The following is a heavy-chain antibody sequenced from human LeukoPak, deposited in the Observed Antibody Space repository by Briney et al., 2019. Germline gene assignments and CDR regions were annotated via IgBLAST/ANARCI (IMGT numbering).Heavy chain of an antibody. CDR2: IYPGDSDT. V-gene: IGHV5-51*01. Sequence: KIGESLKISCQGSGSSFTSYWIGWVRQMPGKGLEWMGIIYPGDSDTRYSPSFQGQVTISADKSISTAYLQWSSLKASDTAMYYRARLERYDILTGYYGDYWGQGTLVTVAS. D-gene: IGHD3-9*01. CDR3: ARLERYDILTGYYGDY. CDR1: GSSFTSYW. J-gene: IGHJ4*02.